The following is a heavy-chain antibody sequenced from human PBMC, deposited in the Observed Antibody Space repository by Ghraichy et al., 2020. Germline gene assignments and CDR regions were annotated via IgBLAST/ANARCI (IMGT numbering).Heavy chain of an antibody. V-gene: IGHV4-59*01. Sequence: SETLSLTYTVSGGSISSYYWSWIRQPPGKGLEWIGYIYYSGSTNYNPSLKSRVTISVDTSKNQFSLKLSSVTAADTAVYYCARVAHYGAGRLIAFDIWGQGTMVTVSS. CDR3: ARVAHYGAGRLIAFDI. CDR1: GGSISSYY. CDR2: IYYSGST. D-gene: IGHD3-10*01. J-gene: IGHJ3*02.